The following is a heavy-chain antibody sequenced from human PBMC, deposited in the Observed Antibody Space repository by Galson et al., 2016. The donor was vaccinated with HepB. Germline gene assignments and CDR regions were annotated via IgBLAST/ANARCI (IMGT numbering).Heavy chain of an antibody. CDR3: ARGSKTAGVN. D-gene: IGHD6-19*01. V-gene: IGHV1-18*01. Sequence: SVKVSCKASGYSFPSFAITWVRQAPGQGLEWMGWISGYNGNTNYAQNLQSRITMTIEPSTNTAYMELRSLTSDDTAVYFCARGSKTAGVNWGQGTLVTVSS. J-gene: IGHJ1*01. CDR2: ISGYNGNT. CDR1: GYSFPSFA.